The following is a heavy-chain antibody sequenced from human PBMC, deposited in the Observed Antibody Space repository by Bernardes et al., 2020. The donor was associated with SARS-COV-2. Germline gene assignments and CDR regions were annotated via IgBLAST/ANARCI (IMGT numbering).Heavy chain of an antibody. V-gene: IGHV1-2*02. CDR2: INPNSGGT. CDR3: ARDVGLEQLVGAFDI. J-gene: IGHJ3*02. CDR1: GYTFTGYY. Sequence: ASVKVSCKASGYTFTGYYMHWVRQAPGQGLEWMGWINPNSGGTNYAQKFQGRVTMTRDTSISTAYMELSRLRSDDTAVYYCARDVGLEQLVGAFDIWGQGTMVTVSS. D-gene: IGHD6-6*01.